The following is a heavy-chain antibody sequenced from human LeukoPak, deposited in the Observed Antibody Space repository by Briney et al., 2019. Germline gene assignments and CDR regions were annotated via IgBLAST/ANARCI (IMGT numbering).Heavy chain of an antibody. D-gene: IGHD3-16*01. CDR3: ATTGGDIYYYYMDV. CDR2: INPSGDST. J-gene: IGHJ6*03. CDR1: GYTFTSYY. V-gene: IGHV1-46*01. Sequence: GASVKVSCKASGYTFTSYYMHWVRQAPGQGLEWMGIINPSGDSTTYAQKFQGRVTMTRDMSTSTVYMELSTLRSEDTAVYYCATTGGDIYYYYMDVWGKGTTVTISS.